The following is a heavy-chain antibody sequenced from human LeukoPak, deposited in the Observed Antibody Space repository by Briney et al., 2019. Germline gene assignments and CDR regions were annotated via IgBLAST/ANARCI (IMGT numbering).Heavy chain of an antibody. Sequence: HPGGSLRLSCGASGFTFSSYAKSWVRQAPGKGLEWVSDISGSGESTTYADSVKGRFTISRDNSKNTLYLQMNSLRAEDTAVYYCAKDRTRSRPLYNPYYFDYWGQGTLVTVSS. D-gene: IGHD1-14*01. J-gene: IGHJ4*02. CDR2: ISGSGEST. V-gene: IGHV3-23*01. CDR3: AKDRTRSRPLYNPYYFDY. CDR1: GFTFSSYA.